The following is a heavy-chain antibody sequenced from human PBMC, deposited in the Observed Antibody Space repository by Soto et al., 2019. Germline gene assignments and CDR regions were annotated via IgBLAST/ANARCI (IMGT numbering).Heavy chain of an antibody. Sequence: LXLSCAASVFTVSSYAMHWVRQAPCKGLEWVAVISYDGSNKYYADSVKGRFTISRDNSKNTLYLQMNSLRAEDTAVYYCARDRTEYSSSYYYGMDVWGQGTTVTVSS. CDR3: ARDRTEYSSSYYYGMDV. D-gene: IGHD6-6*01. J-gene: IGHJ6*02. CDR2: ISYDGSNK. CDR1: VFTVSSYA. V-gene: IGHV3-30-3*01.